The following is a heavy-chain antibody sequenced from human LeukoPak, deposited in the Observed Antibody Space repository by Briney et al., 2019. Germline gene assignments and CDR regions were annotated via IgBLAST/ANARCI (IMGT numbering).Heavy chain of an antibody. CDR2: IHTSGST. V-gene: IGHV4-61*02. Sequence: PSETLSLTCTVSGGSLSSGSSLSSGSYYWSWVRQPAGKGLEWIGRIHTSGSTNYNPSLKSRVTISIDTSKNQFSLKLSSVTAADTAVYYCARAPEGYCGRTSCYDPGLFDPWGQGTLLTVSS. J-gene: IGHJ5*02. D-gene: IGHD2-2*01. CDR3: ARAPEGYCGRTSCYDPGLFDP. CDR1: GGSLSSGSSLSSGSYY.